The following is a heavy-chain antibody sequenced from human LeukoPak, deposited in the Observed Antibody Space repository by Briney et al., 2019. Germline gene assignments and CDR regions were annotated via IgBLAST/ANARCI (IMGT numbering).Heavy chain of an antibody. Sequence: GASVKVSSKASGYTFTGYYMHWVRQAPGQGLEWMGWINPNSGGTNYAQKFQGRVTMTRDTSISTAYMELSRLRSDDTAVYYCAREGEEMATITGFDYWGQGTLVTVSS. CDR2: INPNSGGT. J-gene: IGHJ4*02. V-gene: IGHV1-2*02. CDR3: AREGEEMATITGFDY. D-gene: IGHD5-24*01. CDR1: GYTFTGYY.